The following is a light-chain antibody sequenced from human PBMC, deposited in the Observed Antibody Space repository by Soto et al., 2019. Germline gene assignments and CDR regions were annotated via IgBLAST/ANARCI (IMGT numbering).Light chain of an antibody. Sequence: DIQMTQSPSSLSASIGDRVTITCRASQSIGTSLNWYQQKPGKAPKLLIYGTFNLQGGVPSRFSGSGSGTDFALTISSLQPEDSAVYSCQQSYSTPPTFGQGSEVEMK. J-gene: IGKJ2*01. CDR3: QQSYSTPPT. CDR1: QSIGTS. V-gene: IGKV1-39*01. CDR2: GTF.